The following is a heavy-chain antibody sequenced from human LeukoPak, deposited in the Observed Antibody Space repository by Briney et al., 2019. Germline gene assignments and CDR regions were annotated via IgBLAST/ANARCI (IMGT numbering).Heavy chain of an antibody. V-gene: IGHV3-23*01. CDR3: AKGLHKYCSSTSCYTGEHFQH. CDR1: GFTFSSYA. CDR2: ISGSGGST. Sequence: PGGSLRLSCAASGFTFSSYAMSWVRQAPGKGLEWVSAISGSGGSTYYADSVKGRFTISRDNSKNTLYLQMNSLRAEDTAVYYCAKGLHKYCSSTSCYTGEHFQHWGQGTLVTVSS. D-gene: IGHD2-2*02. J-gene: IGHJ1*01.